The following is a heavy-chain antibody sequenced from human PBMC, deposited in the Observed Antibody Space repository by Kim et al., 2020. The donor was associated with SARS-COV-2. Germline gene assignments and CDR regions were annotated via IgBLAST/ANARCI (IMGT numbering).Heavy chain of an antibody. CDR3: AKASSQYQLLLIDY. Sequence: GGSLRLSCAASGFTFSSYGMHWVRQAPGKGLEWVAVISYDGSNKYYADSVKGRFTISRDNSKNTLYLQMNSLRAEDTAVYYCAKASSQYQLLLIDYWGQG. V-gene: IGHV3-30*18. CDR1: GFTFSSYG. D-gene: IGHD2-2*01. J-gene: IGHJ4*02. CDR2: ISYDGSNK.